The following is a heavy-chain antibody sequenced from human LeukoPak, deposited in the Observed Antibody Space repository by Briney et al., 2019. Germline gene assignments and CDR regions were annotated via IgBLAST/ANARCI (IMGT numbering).Heavy chain of an antibody. J-gene: IGHJ3*02. V-gene: IGHV1-24*01. D-gene: IGHD4-11*01. CDR2: FDPEDGET. CDR1: GYTLTELS. Sequence: GASVKVSCKVSGYTLTELSMHWVRQAPGKGLEWMGGFDPEDGETIYAQKFQGRVTMTEDTSTDTAYMELSRLRSEDTAVYYCASSWVTTGAFDIWGQGTMVTVSS. CDR3: ASSWVTTGAFDI.